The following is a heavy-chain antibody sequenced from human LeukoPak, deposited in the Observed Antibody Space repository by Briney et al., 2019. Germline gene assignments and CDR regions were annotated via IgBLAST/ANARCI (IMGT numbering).Heavy chain of an antibody. J-gene: IGHJ6*03. CDR3: ARDRELLWFGELSEYYYMDV. CDR2: IYHSGST. CDR1: GYSISSGYC. D-gene: IGHD3-10*01. V-gene: IGHV4-38-2*02. Sequence: SETLSLTCAVSGYSISSGYCWGWIRQPPGKGLEWIGSIYHSGSTYYNPSLKSRVTISVDTSKNQFSLKLSSVTAADTAVYYCARDRELLWFGELSEYYYMDVWGKGTTVTVSS.